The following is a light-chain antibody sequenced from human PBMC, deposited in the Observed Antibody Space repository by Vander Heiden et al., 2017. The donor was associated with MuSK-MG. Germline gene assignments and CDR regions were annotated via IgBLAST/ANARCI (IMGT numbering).Light chain of an antibody. CDR1: QSIDTY. CDR2: AAS. J-gene: IGKJ2*01. CDR3: QQSHSAPNT. V-gene: IGKV1-39*01. Sequence: DIHMTQSPSSLSASVGERVTITSRASQSIDTYLNWYQQQPGKAPHLLIYAASSLQSGVPSRFSGSGSGTGFTLTISSLQPEDFATYYCQQSHSAPNTFGQGTKLEIK.